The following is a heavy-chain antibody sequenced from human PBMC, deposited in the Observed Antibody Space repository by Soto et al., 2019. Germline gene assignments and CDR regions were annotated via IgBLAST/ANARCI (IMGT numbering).Heavy chain of an antibody. CDR3: ARSPNYYYYGFDV. V-gene: IGHV4-61*08. CDR2: IYYSGST. Sequence: SEALSLTCTVSGGSVSIGDYFWRCVRQSPGKRLEWIAYIYYSGSTNYNPSLKSRATISVDTSKSQVSLTLTSMTAADAALYYCARSPNYYYYGFDVWGQGTAVPVSS. J-gene: IGHJ6*02. CDR1: GGSVSIGDYF. D-gene: IGHD3-10*01.